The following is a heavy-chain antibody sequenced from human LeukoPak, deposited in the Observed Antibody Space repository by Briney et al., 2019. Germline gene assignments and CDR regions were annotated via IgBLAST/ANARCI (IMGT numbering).Heavy chain of an antibody. Sequence: TGGSLRLSCAASGFTVSSNFMSWVRQAPWKGLEWVSVIYSGGSTYYADYVKGRFTISRDNSKNTLYLQMNSLRVEETAVYYCALGLVTDYWGQGTLVTVSS. V-gene: IGHV3-66*01. CDR3: ALGLVTDY. D-gene: IGHD3-9*01. CDR2: IYSGGST. J-gene: IGHJ4*02. CDR1: GFTVSSNF.